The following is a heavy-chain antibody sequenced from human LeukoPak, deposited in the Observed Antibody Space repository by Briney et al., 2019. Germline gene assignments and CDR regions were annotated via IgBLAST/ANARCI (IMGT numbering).Heavy chain of an antibody. CDR2: IRYDGSNK. D-gene: IGHD2-2*01. CDR1: GFTFSSYG. V-gene: IGHV3-30*02. Sequence: GGSLRLSCAASGFTFSSYGMHWVRQAPGKGLEWVAFIRYDGSNKYYADSVKGRFTISRDNSKNTLYVQMNSLRAEDTAVYYCAKEASRWYYSMDVWGKGTTVTVSS. CDR3: AKEASRWYYSMDV. J-gene: IGHJ6*03.